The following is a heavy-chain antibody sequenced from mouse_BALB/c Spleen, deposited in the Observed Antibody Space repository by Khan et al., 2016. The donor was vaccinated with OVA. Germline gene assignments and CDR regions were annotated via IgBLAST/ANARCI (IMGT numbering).Heavy chain of an antibody. CDR3: ARSPYDNFAY. J-gene: IGHJ3*01. Sequence: EVKLVESGGGLVKPGGSLKLSCAASGFTFSTYAMSWVRQTPEKRLEWVATINSDGDYTYYPDSVTGRFTISRDNAKNTLYLQMSSLRSEDTAMYYCARSPYDNFAYWGQGTLVTVSA. V-gene: IGHV5-9-3*01. D-gene: IGHD2-1*01. CDR2: INSDGDYT. CDR1: GFTFSTYA.